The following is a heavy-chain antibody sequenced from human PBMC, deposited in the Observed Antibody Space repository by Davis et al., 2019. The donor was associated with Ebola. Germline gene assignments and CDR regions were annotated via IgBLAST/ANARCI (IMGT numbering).Heavy chain of an antibody. CDR3: ARSYSSSWTQGTEFDY. CDR1: GFTFSSYS. V-gene: IGHV3-21*01. Sequence: GESLKISCAASGFTFSSYSMNWVRQAPGKGLEWVSSISSSSSYIYYADSVKGRFTISRDNAKNSLYLQMNSLRAEDTAVYYCARSYSSSWTQGTEFDYWGQGTLVTVSS. J-gene: IGHJ4*02. D-gene: IGHD6-13*01. CDR2: ISSSSSYI.